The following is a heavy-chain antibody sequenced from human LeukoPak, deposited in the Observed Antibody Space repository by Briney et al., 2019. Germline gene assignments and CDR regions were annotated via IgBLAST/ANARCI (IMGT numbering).Heavy chain of an antibody. V-gene: IGHV4-4*07. J-gene: IGHJ2*01. Sequence: SETLSLTCSVSGGFISSYYWSWIRQPAGKGLEWIGRIYSSGTTNYSPSLKSRVTMSVDTYKNQFSLRLSSVTAADTAVYFCTRDIVLPTAYWYFDLWGRGTLVTVSS. CDR2: IYSSGTT. CDR1: GGFISSYY. CDR3: TRDIVLPTAYWYFDL. D-gene: IGHD2-2*01.